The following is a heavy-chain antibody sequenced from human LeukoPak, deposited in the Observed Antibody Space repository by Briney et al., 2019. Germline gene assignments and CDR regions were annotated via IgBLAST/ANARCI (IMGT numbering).Heavy chain of an antibody. CDR1: GYTLTELS. J-gene: IGHJ4*02. CDR2: FDPEDGET. CDR3: ATTPPHVGATNAMYYFDY. Sequence: ASVKVSCKVSGYTLTELSMHWVRQAPGKGLEGRGGFDPEDGETIYAQKFQGRVTMTEDTSTDTAYMELSSLRSDDTAVYYCATTPPHVGATNAMYYFDYWGQGTLVTVSS. D-gene: IGHD1-26*01. V-gene: IGHV1-24*01.